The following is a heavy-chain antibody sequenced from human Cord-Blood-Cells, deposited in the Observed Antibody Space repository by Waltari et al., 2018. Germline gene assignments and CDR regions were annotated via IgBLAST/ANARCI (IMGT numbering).Heavy chain of an antibody. V-gene: IGHV3-33*01. CDR2: IWYDGSNK. J-gene: IGHJ6*02. CDR1: GFTFSSYG. D-gene: IGHD3-10*01. CDR3: ARWFRDYYGMDV. Sequence: QVQLVESGGGVVQPGRSLRLSCAASGFTFSSYGMHWVRQAPGTGLEWVAVIWYDGSNKYYADSVKGRFTISRDNSKNTLYLQMNSLRAEDTAVYYCARWFRDYYGMDVWGQGTTVTVSS.